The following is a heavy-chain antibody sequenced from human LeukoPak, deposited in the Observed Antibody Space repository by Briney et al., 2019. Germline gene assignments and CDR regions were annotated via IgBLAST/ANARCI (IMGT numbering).Heavy chain of an antibody. J-gene: IGHJ4*02. CDR2: IVGTGGSI. V-gene: IGHV3-23*01. D-gene: IGHD3-9*01. CDR3: AKWGDYDILTGYYDSDY. CDR1: GFTFSNYA. Sequence: GGSLRLSCAASGFTFSNYAMSWVRQAPGKGLEWVSAIVGTGGSIYYADSVKGRFTISRDNSKNTLYLQMNSLRAEDTAVYYCAKWGDYDILTGYYDSDYWGQGTLVTVSS.